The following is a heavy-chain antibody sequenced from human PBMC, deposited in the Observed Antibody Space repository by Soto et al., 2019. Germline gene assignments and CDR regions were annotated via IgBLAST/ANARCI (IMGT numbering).Heavy chain of an antibody. CDR1: GFTFRSSA. CDR2: LVVGTGNT. V-gene: IGHV1-58*01. Sequence: ASVKVSCKTSGFTFRSSAVQWVRQARGQRLEWIGWLVVGTGNTNYAQKFQQRVTISSDRSTNTVSMELSSLTSEDTAVYYCATGAYCSGGSCSDYYYYYYGMDLWGQGTTVTVSS. J-gene: IGHJ6*02. D-gene: IGHD2-15*01. CDR3: ATGAYCSGGSCSDYYYYYYGMDL.